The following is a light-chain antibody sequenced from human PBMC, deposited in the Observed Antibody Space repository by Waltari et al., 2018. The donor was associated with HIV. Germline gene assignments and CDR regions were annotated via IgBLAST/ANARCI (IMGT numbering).Light chain of an antibody. CDR1: SSDVGVFNY. Sequence: QSALTQPASVSGSPGQSITISCTGTSSDVGVFNYVSWYQQHPGKPPKLMLHDVNSRPSGVSNRFSGSESGYTASLTISGLQAEDEAEYFCSSYTTMNTVVFGTGTKVTVL. J-gene: IGLJ1*01. CDR3: SSYTTMNTVV. CDR2: DVN. V-gene: IGLV2-14*03.